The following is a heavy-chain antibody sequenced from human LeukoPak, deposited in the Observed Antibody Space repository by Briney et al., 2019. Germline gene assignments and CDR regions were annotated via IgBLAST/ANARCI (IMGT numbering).Heavy chain of an antibody. CDR2: IYYSKNT. J-gene: IGHJ4*02. Sequence: SETLSLTCTVSGGSVSSGRNYWGWIRQPPGKGLEWIGSIYYSKNTYYNPSLKSRVTISADTSKNQFSLTLGSVSATDTAVYYCVSPRGFSYGYFDYWGQGTLVTVSS. CDR1: GGSVSSGRNY. V-gene: IGHV4-39*01. D-gene: IGHD5-18*01. CDR3: VSPRGFSYGYFDY.